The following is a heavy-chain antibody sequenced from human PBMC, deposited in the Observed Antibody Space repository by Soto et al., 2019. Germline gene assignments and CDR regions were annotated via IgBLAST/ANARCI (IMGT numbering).Heavy chain of an antibody. V-gene: IGHV3-23*01. D-gene: IGHD3-10*01. J-gene: IGHJ5*02. Sequence: GGSLRLSCAASGFTFSSYAMSWVRQAPGKGLDWVSAISGSGGSTYYADSVKGRFTISRDNSKNTLYLQMNSLRAEDTAVYYCAKDARLNYYGSGRRGWFDPWGQGTLVTVSS. CDR3: AKDARLNYYGSGRRGWFDP. CDR1: GFTFSSYA. CDR2: ISGSGGST.